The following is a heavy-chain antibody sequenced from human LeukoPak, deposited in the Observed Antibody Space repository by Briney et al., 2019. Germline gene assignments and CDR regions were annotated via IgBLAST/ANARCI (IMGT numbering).Heavy chain of an antibody. CDR3: AVDSSGWNWYFDL. CDR2: VYTSGST. Sequence: SETLSLTCTVSGGSISSGSYYWSWIRQPGGKGLEWIERVYTSGSTNYNPSLKSRVTISLHTSKNQFSLKLTSVTAADTAVYYCAVDSSGWNWYFDLWGRGTLVTVSS. CDR1: GGSISSGSYY. D-gene: IGHD6-19*01. J-gene: IGHJ2*01. V-gene: IGHV4-61*02.